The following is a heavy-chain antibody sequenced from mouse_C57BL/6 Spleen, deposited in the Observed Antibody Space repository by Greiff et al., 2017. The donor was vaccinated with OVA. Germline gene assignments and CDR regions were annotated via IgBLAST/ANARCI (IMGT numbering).Heavy chain of an antibody. Sequence: VQLQQPGAELVMPGASVKLSRKASGYTFTSYWMHWVKQRPGQGLEWIGEIDPSDSYTNYNQKFKGKSTLTVDKSSSTAYMQLSSLTSEDSAVYYCARWTGDFDYWGQGTTLTVSS. J-gene: IGHJ2*01. CDR2: IDPSDSYT. CDR3: ARWTGDFDY. V-gene: IGHV1-69*01. CDR1: GYTFTSYW.